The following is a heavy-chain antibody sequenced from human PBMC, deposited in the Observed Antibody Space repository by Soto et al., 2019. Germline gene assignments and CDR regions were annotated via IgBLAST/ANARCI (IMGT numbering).Heavy chain of an antibody. V-gene: IGHV4-59*01. Sequence: SETLSLTCTISVGSSSVYYWRWIRQPPIQSLECIGYIYDSVSPYYTPSLRSRVIISADTSKNQSSQKLTSASAADTAIYYSARGGGSSPPRYWGRGTLVTVSS. CDR1: VGSSSVYY. D-gene: IGHD3-16*01. J-gene: IGHJ4*02. CDR3: ARGGGSSPPRY. CDR2: IYDSVSP.